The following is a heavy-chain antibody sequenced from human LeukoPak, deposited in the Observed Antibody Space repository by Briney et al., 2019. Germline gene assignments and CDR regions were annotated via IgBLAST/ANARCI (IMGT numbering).Heavy chain of an antibody. V-gene: IGHV3-53*01. J-gene: IGHJ4*02. CDR1: GFTVSSNY. Sequence: GGSLRLSCAASGFTVSSNYMSWVRQAPGKGLEWVSVIYSGGSTYYADSVKGRFTISRDNSKNTLYLQMNSLRAEDTAVYYCARASNDFWSGYYSHWGQGTLVTVSS. CDR3: ARASNDFWSGYYSH. D-gene: IGHD3-3*01. CDR2: IYSGGST.